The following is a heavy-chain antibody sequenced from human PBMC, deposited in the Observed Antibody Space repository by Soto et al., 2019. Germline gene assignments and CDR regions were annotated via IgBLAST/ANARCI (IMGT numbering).Heavy chain of an antibody. V-gene: IGHV1-2*04. Sequence: GASVKVSCKASGYTFTGYYMHWVRQAPGQGLEWMGWINPNSGGTNYAQKFQGWVTMTRDTSISTAYMELSRLRSDDTAVYYCARGLIVGAIHPNNWFDPWGQGTLVTVSS. CDR3: ARGLIVGAIHPNNWFDP. CDR2: INPNSGGT. CDR1: GYTFTGYY. D-gene: IGHD1-26*01. J-gene: IGHJ5*02.